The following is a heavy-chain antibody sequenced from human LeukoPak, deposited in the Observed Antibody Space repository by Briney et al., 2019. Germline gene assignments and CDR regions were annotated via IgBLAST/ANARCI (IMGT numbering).Heavy chain of an antibody. J-gene: IGHJ3*02. CDR1: GGSFSGYY. CDR2: INHSGST. CDR3: AKGDKYSSGWYSLSVAFDI. Sequence: PETLSLTCAVYGGSFSGYYWSWIRQPPGKGLEWVGEINHSGSTNYNPSLKSRVTISVDTSKNQFSLKLSSVTAADTAVYYCAKGDKYSSGWYSLSVAFDIWGQGTMVTVTS. V-gene: IGHV4-34*01. D-gene: IGHD6-19*01.